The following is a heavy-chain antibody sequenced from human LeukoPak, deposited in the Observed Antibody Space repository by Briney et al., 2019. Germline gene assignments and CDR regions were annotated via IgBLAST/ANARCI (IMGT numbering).Heavy chain of an antibody. Sequence: GGSLRLSCAASGFTFSSYAMHWVRQAPGKGLEWVAVIPYDGSNKYYADSVKGRFTISRDNAKNTLYLQMKSLRVEDTAVYYCVRDWDHFDFDSWGQGTLVTVS. V-gene: IGHV3-30-3*01. CDR1: GFTFSSYA. CDR2: IPYDGSNK. CDR3: VRDWDHFDFDS. D-gene: IGHD3-9*01. J-gene: IGHJ5*01.